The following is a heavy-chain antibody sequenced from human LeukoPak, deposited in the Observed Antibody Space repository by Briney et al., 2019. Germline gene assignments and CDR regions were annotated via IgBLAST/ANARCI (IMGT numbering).Heavy chain of an antibody. CDR1: GASINNYY. J-gene: IGHJ4*03. D-gene: IGHD3-22*01. CDR2: IYSTGDT. CDR3: ARGSRVYDRSGFHTWHDY. V-gene: IGHV4-59*01. Sequence: SETLSPTCTVSGASINNYYWSWVRQPPLKGLEWIGYIYSTGDTSYNPSLESRVSISMDTSKNHFSLEITSVTAADTAVYYCARGSRVYDRSGFHTWHDYWGHGTLVTVSS.